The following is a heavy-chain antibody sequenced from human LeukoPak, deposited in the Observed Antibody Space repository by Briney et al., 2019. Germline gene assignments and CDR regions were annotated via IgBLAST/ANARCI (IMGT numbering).Heavy chain of an antibody. D-gene: IGHD3-3*01. CDR2: IYTSEST. J-gene: IGHJ3*02. V-gene: IGHV4-4*07. CDR1: GGSISSYY. CDR3: ARGFTIFGVVIIGEAFDI. Sequence: SETLSLTCTVSGGSISSYYCSWIRQPAGKGLEWIGRIYTSESTNYNPSLKSRVTMSVDTSKNQFSLKLSSVTAADTAVYYCARGFTIFGVVIIGEAFDIWGQGTMVTVSS.